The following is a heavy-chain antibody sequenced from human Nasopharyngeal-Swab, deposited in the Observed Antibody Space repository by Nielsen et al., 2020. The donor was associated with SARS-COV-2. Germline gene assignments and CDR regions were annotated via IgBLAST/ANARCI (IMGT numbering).Heavy chain of an antibody. CDR1: GGSISSYY. V-gene: IGHV4-59*01. CDR3: ARGYGSGSYSYMDV. CDR2: IYYSGST. D-gene: IGHD3-10*01. J-gene: IGHJ6*03. Sequence: SETLSLTCTVSGGSISSYYWSWIRQLPGKGLEWLGYIYYSGSTNYNPSLKSRVTISVDTSKNQFSLKLSSVTAADTAVYYCARGYGSGSYSYMDVWGKGTTVTVSS.